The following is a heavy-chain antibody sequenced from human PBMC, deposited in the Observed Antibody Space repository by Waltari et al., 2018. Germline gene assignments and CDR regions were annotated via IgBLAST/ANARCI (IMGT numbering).Heavy chain of an antibody. Sequence: EVLLVESGGGLVQTGGSLRLSCAASRFTFSNYGMNWVRQAPGKGLEWVANINQDGSEEYYVDSVKGRFTISRDNAKNSLYLEMKTLRAEDTAIYYCARTGARWLQFAAFDIWGQGTMVTVSS. CDR2: INQDGSEE. CDR1: RFTFSNYG. V-gene: IGHV3-7*01. J-gene: IGHJ3*02. D-gene: IGHD5-12*01. CDR3: ARTGARWLQFAAFDI.